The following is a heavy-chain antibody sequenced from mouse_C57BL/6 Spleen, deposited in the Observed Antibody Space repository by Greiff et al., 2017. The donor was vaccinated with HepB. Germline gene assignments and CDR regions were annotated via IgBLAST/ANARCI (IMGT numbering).Heavy chain of an antibody. D-gene: IGHD2-4*01. CDR1: GFTFSSYT. J-gene: IGHJ3*01. V-gene: IGHV5-9*01. Sequence: EVKVEESGGGLVKPGGSLKLSCAASGFTFSSYTMSWVRQTPEKRLEWVATISGGGGNTYYPDSVKGRFTISRDNAKNTLYLQMSSLRSEDTALYYCARRAGYYDYPFAYWGQGTLVTVSA. CDR2: ISGGGGNT. CDR3: ARRAGYYDYPFAY.